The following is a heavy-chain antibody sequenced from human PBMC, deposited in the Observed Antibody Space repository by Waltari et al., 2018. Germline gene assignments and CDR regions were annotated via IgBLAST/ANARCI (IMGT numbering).Heavy chain of an antibody. V-gene: IGHV4-4*02. Sequence: QVQLQESGPGLVKPSGTLSLTCAVSGDSVSSAYWWSWVRQPPGKGLEWIGQIHGSGKTHYHPSLESRVTVSMDTSNNQLTLKVTSATAADTGVYYCARDRGRGLYLDSWGQGTQVTVSP. J-gene: IGHJ4*02. CDR2: IHGSGKT. CDR1: GDSVSSAYW. D-gene: IGHD2-15*01. CDR3: ARDRGRGLYLDS.